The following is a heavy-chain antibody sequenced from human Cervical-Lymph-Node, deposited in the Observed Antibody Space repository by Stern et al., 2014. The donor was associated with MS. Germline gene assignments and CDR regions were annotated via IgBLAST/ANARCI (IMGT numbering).Heavy chain of an antibody. CDR1: GFTFSSYG. D-gene: IGHD2-8*01. CDR3: ARDYEDTSMLFDH. CDR2: ISYDENHK. V-gene: IGHV3-30*03. J-gene: IGHJ4*02. Sequence: VQLEESGGAVVQPGRSLRLSCAASGFTFSSYGMHWVRQAPGQGLEWVTVISYDENHKYYAASVKDRFTISRDNSKNTLHLQMNSVTPDDTAIYYCARDYEDTSMLFDHWGQGTLVTVSS.